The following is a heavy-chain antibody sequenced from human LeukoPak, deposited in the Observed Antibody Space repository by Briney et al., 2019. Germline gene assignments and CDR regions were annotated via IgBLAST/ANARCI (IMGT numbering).Heavy chain of an antibody. V-gene: IGHV3-23*01. CDR1: GFTFNDYV. CDR2: VSSSGFST. J-gene: IGHJ6*03. Sequence: PGGSLRLSCAVSGFTFNDYVVSWVRQAPGCGLEWVSAVSSSGFSTYYADSVKGRFTISRDNFKNTLYLQLNSLRGEDTAVYYSVKEADNSGTYYMDVWGKGNTVTVSS. CDR3: VKEADNSGTYYMDV. D-gene: IGHD2/OR15-2a*01.